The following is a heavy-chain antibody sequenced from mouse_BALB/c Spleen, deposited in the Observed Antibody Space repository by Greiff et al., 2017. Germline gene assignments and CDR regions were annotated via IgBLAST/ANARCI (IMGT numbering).Heavy chain of an antibody. J-gene: IGHJ4*01. V-gene: IGHV3-2*02. CDR2: ISYSGST. CDR1: GYSITSDYA. Sequence: EVKLMESGPGLVKPSQSLSLTCTVTGYSITSDYAWNWIRQFPGNKLEWMGYISYSGSTSYNPSLKSRISITRDTSKNQFFLQLNSVTTEDTATYYCANGNYGGAMDYWGQGTSVTVSA. CDR3: ANGNYGGAMDY. D-gene: IGHD2-1*01.